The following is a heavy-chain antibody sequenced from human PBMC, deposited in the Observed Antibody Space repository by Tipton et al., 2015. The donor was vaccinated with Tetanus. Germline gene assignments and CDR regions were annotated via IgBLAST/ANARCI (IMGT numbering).Heavy chain of an antibody. J-gene: IGHJ4*02. V-gene: IGHV4-31*03. D-gene: IGHD5-18*01. CDR3: VRGRGLGAYSFGFEY. Sequence: LRLSCSVSGASISSGGYFWNWIRHRPGKGLEWIGYIYYSGSTFYNPSLKSRVTISVDTSNNQFSLRLSSVTAADTGVYYCVRGRGLGAYSFGFEYWGQGAQVTVSS. CDR1: GASISSGGYF. CDR2: IYYSGST.